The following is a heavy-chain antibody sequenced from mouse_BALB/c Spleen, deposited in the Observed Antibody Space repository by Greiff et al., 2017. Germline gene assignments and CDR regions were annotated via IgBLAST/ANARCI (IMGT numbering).Heavy chain of an antibody. V-gene: IGHV1-54*01. D-gene: IGHD3-2*02. Sequence: QVQLKESGAELVRPGTSVKVSCKASGYAFTNYLIEWVKQRPGQGLEWIGVINPGSGGTNYNEKFKGKATLTADKSSSTAYMQLSSLASDDSAVYFCTRSGFDYWGQGTTLTVSA. CDR2: INPGSGGT. CDR3: TRSGFDY. CDR1: GYAFTNYL. J-gene: IGHJ2*01.